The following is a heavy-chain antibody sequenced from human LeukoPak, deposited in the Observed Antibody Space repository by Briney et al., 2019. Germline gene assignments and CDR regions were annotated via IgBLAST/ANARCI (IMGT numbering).Heavy chain of an antibody. J-gene: IGHJ4*02. CDR1: GGSFSGYY. CDR2: INHSGST. V-gene: IGHV4-34*01. Sequence: SETLSLTCAVYGGSFSGYYWSWIRQPSGKGLEWIGEINHSGSTNYNPSLKSRATISVDTSKNQFSLKLSSVTAADTAVYYCARGPIQLWLTFFDYWGQGTLVTVSS. D-gene: IGHD5-18*01. CDR3: ARGPIQLWLTFFDY.